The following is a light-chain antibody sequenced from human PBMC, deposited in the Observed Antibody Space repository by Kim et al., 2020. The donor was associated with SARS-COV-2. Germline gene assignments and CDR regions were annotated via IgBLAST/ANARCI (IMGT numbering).Light chain of an antibody. CDR1: SSYVDDYES. CDR2: EVS. CDR3: SSYADSNNWV. J-gene: IGLJ1*01. Sequence: QSVTNDYTGTSSYVDDYESVSSHQQHQGRATKLIIYEVSKRPSGVPDRLSGSKSGNTASLTITGLQAEDEADYYCSSYADSNNWVFGTGTKVTVL. V-gene: IGLV2-8*01.